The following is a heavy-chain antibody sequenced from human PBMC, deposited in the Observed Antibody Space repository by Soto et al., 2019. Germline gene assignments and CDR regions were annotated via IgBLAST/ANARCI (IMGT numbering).Heavy chain of an antibody. Sequence: SVKVSCKASGGTFSSYAISWVRQAPGQGLEWMGGIIPIFGTANYAQKFQGRVTITADESTSTAYMELSSLRSEETAVYYCARARRDSSGWYKDVGYYYYYYGMDVWGQGTTVTVSS. CDR3: ARARRDSSGWYKDVGYYYYYYGMDV. CDR1: GGTFSSYA. J-gene: IGHJ6*02. V-gene: IGHV1-69*13. D-gene: IGHD6-19*01. CDR2: IIPIFGTA.